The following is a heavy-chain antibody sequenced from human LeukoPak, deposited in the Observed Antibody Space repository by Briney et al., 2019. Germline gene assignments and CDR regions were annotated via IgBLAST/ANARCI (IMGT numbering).Heavy chain of an antibody. D-gene: IGHD6-13*01. Sequence: GASVKVSCKTSGFTITNYAIHWVRQAPGLRLEWMGWVSPNSGNTKSAQKFQGRVTMTTDTSTSTAYMELRSLRSDDTAVYYCARQGVTAAENNYFYYYMDFWGKGTTVTVSS. CDR2: VSPNSGNT. CDR3: ARQGVTAAENNYFYYYMDF. J-gene: IGHJ6*03. V-gene: IGHV1-3*01. CDR1: GFTITNYA.